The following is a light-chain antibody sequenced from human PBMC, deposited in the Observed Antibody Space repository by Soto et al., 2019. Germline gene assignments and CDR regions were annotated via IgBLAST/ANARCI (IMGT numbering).Light chain of an antibody. CDR3: VLYMGSGSF. CDR1: SGSVSTSYY. J-gene: IGLJ1*01. Sequence: QTVVTQEPSFSVSPGGTVTLTCGLSSGSVSTSYYPSWYQQTPGQAPRTLIYSTNTRSSGVPDRFSGSILGNKAALTITGAQADDESDYYCVLYMGSGSFFGTGTKLTVL. CDR2: STN. V-gene: IGLV8-61*01.